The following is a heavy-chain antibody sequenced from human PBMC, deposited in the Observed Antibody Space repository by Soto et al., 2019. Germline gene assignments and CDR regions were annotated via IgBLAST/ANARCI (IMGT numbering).Heavy chain of an antibody. CDR3: AREKGEKRFLEWYLPYYYYGMDV. Sequence: QVQLVESGGGVVQPGRSLRLSCAASGFTFSSYAMHWVRQAPGKGLEWVAVISYDGSNKYYADSVKGRFTISRDNSKNTLYLQMNSLRAEDTAVYYCAREKGEKRFLEWYLPYYYYGMDVWGQGTTVTVSS. D-gene: IGHD3-3*01. V-gene: IGHV3-30-3*01. CDR1: GFTFSSYA. CDR2: ISYDGSNK. J-gene: IGHJ6*02.